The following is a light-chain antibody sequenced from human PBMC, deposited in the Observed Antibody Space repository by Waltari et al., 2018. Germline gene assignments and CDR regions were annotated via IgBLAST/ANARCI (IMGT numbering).Light chain of an antibody. V-gene: IGLV2-11*01. Sequence: QSALTQPRSVSGSPGQSVTISCTGTSSDVGGYNYVSWYQQHPGNAPKLMIYDVSKRPSGVPDRFSGSKSGNTASLTISGLQAEDEAVYYCCSYAGSYTFGVFGGGTKLTVL. CDR2: DVS. CDR3: CSYAGSYTFGV. CDR1: SSDVGGYNY. J-gene: IGLJ2*01.